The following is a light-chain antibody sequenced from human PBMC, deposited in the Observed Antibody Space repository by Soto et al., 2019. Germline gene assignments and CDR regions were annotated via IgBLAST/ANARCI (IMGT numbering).Light chain of an antibody. CDR1: SSNIGSNT. CDR3: AAWDGSLNVVL. CDR2: STN. Sequence: QPVLTQPPSASGTPGQRVTISCSGSSSNIGSNTVNWYQQLPGSAPKLLMYSTNQRPSGVPDRFSGSKSGTSASLAISGRQSEDEADYYCAAWDGSLNVVLFGGGTQLTVL. V-gene: IGLV1-44*01. J-gene: IGLJ2*01.